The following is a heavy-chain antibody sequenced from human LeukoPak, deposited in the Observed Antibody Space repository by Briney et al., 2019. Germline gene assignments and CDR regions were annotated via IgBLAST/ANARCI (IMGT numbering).Heavy chain of an antibody. V-gene: IGHV5-51*01. CDR2: FYPADSRP. D-gene: IGHD6-6*01. CDR1: GYSLSSYW. CDR3: GRIGSITPLRDQFYTDV. Sequence: GASLELSRQGSGYSLSSYWIGWVRQPPAKSVGWMAVFYPADSRPQFRPSFQGQVTNSADNAIKPAYLQWSSLKASGTGVYYCGRIGSITPLRDQFYTDVWDKGTSLPVS. J-gene: IGHJ6*03.